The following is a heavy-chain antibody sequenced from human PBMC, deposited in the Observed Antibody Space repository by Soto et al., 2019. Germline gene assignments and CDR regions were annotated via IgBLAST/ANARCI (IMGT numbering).Heavy chain of an antibody. D-gene: IGHD3-3*01. Sequence: ESGGGVVQPGRSLRLSCAASGFTFSSYAMHWVRQAPGKGLEWVAVISYDGSNKYYADSVKGRFTISRDNSKNTLYLQMNSLRAEDTAVYYCARELDYDFWSGSPSYWGQGTLVTVSS. V-gene: IGHV3-30-3*01. CDR2: ISYDGSNK. CDR3: ARELDYDFWSGSPSY. J-gene: IGHJ4*02. CDR1: GFTFSSYA.